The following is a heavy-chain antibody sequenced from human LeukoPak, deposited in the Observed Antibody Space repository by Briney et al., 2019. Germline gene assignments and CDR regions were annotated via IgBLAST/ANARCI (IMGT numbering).Heavy chain of an antibody. J-gene: IGHJ3*02. CDR3: AKGHHRAFDI. V-gene: IGHV3-23*01. Sequence: GGSLRLSCAASGFTFSNFAMSWVRQAPGKGLEWVSAISGSGGSTYYADSVKGRFTISRDNSKNTLYLQMNSLRAEDTAVYYCAKGHHRAFDIWGQGTMVTVSS. CDR1: GFTFSNFA. CDR2: ISGSGGST. D-gene: IGHD1-14*01.